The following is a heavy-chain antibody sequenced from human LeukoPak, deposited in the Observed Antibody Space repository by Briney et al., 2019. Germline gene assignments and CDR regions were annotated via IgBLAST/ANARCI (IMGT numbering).Heavy chain of an antibody. J-gene: IGHJ3*02. Sequence: GRSLRLSCAASGFTFDEYAIHWVRQAPGKGLEWVSGISWDSNSIIYADSVKGRFTISRDNAKNSLYLQMNSLRADDTALYYCAKAVAAPGAFDIWGRGTVVTVSS. CDR1: GFTFDEYA. V-gene: IGHV3-9*01. CDR2: ISWDSNSI. CDR3: AKAVAAPGAFDI. D-gene: IGHD6-19*01.